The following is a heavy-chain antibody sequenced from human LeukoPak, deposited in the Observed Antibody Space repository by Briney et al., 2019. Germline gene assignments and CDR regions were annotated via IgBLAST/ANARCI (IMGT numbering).Heavy chain of an antibody. V-gene: IGHV3-21*01. D-gene: IGHD4-17*01. Sequence: GGSLRLSCAASGFTFSSYAMSWVRQAPGKGLEWVSSISSSSSYIYYADSVKGRFTISRDNAKNSLYLQMNSLRAEDTAVYYCARSHGDPYFDYWGQGTLVTVSS. CDR3: ARSHGDPYFDY. J-gene: IGHJ4*02. CDR2: ISSSSSYI. CDR1: GFTFSSYA.